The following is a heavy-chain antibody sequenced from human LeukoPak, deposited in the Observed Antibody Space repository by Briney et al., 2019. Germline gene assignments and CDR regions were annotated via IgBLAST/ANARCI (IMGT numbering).Heavy chain of an antibody. CDR1: GFSFSSHG. D-gene: IGHD3-10*01. CDR3: AGPSRGTDAFDI. J-gene: IGHJ3*02. Sequence: PGGSLRLSYEASGFSFSSHGMHWVRQAPGKGLEWVAVVSYDGNNEDYAESVKGRFTISRDNSKNTLYLQMNSLRAEDTAVYYCAGPSRGTDAFDIWGQGAMVTVSS. V-gene: IGHV3-30*03. CDR2: VSYDGNNE.